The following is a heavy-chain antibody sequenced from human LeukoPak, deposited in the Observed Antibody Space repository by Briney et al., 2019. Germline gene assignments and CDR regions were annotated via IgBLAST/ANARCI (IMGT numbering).Heavy chain of an antibody. Sequence: SETLSLTCTVSGYSISSGYYWGWIRQPPGKGLEWIGSIYHSGSTYYNPSLKSRVTISVDTSKNQFSLKLSSVTAADTAVYYCARGQQLYGFDYWGQGTLVTVSS. J-gene: IGHJ4*02. CDR1: GYSISSGYY. D-gene: IGHD6-13*01. CDR3: ARGQQLYGFDY. CDR2: IYHSGST. V-gene: IGHV4-38-2*02.